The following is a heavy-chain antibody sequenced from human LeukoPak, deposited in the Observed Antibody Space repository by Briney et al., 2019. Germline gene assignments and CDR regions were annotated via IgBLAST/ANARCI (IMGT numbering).Heavy chain of an antibody. V-gene: IGHV3-15*01. Sequence: GGSLRLSCAASRFSFSAYPMSWVRQAPGKGLEWVGRLKSRKDGGTTDYAAPVKGRFIISRDDSINTLYLQMNRLKTEDTAVYYCTTDKQMSPDYWGQGTLVTVSS. CDR1: RFSFSAYP. CDR3: TTDKQMSPDY. J-gene: IGHJ4*02. D-gene: IGHD5-24*01. CDR2: LKSRKDGGTT.